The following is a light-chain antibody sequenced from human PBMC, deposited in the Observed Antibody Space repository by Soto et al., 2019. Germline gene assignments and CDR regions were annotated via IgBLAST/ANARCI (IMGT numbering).Light chain of an antibody. CDR3: QQRSNGAGT. V-gene: IGKV3-11*01. Sequence: EIVLTQSPATLSLSPGERATLSCRASQSVSSYLAWYQQKPGQAPRLLIYDASNRATGIPARFSGSGSGTDFTLTISSLEPEDFAVYYCQQRSNGAGTFGQGTKVEIK. CDR2: DAS. J-gene: IGKJ1*01. CDR1: QSVSSY.